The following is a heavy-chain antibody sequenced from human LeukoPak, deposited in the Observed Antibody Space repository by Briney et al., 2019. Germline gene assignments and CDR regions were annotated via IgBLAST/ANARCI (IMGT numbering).Heavy chain of an antibody. V-gene: IGHV3-66*01. J-gene: IGHJ3*02. CDR3: ARVGWLRSFAFDI. D-gene: IGHD5-12*01. Sequence: PGGSLRLSCAASGFTVSTKYMTWVRQAPGKGLEWVSLIYSGGSTYYADSVKGRFTISRDNSKTTLYLQMNSVRAEDTAVYYCARVGWLRSFAFDIWGQGTMVTVSS. CDR1: GFTVSTKY. CDR2: IYSGGST.